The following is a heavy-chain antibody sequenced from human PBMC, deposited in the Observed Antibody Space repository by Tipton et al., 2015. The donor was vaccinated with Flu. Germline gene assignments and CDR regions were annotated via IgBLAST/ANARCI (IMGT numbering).Heavy chain of an antibody. Sequence: TLSLTCSVSGDSIGSGYSWGWIRQPPGKGLEWIGNVHRTGSPYYNPSLRSRVIMTVDGAKNQFSLRLTSVTATDTAVYYCVRRDYSNYVSEPKNWFDPWGPGTLVTVSS. CDR2: VHRTGSP. J-gene: IGHJ5*02. CDR3: VRRDYSNYVSEPKNWFDP. V-gene: IGHV4-38-2*01. CDR1: GDSIGSGYS. D-gene: IGHD4-11*01.